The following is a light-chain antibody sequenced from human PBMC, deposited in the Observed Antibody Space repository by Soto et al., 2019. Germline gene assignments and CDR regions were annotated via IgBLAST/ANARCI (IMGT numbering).Light chain of an antibody. V-gene: IGKV3-15*01. Sequence: EIVMTQSPATLSVSPGERANLSCRASQSVASNLAWYQQKPGQAPRLLIYGASTRATGIPGRFSGSGSGTEFTLTISSLQSEDFAVYYCQQYNNWPLLYTFGQGTKLEIK. CDR1: QSVASN. CDR2: GAS. CDR3: QQYNNWPLLYT. J-gene: IGKJ2*01.